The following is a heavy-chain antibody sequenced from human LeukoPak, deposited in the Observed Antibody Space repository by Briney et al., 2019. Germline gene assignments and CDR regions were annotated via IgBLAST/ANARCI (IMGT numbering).Heavy chain of an antibody. CDR3: AREGRGSSADAFDI. Sequence: GGSLRLFCAASGFTFSSYEMHWVRQATGKGLEWVSAVGIVGDTFYTGSVKGRFTTSRENAENSLFLQMNSLRAGDTAVYYCAREGRGSSADAFDIWGQGTMVTVSS. V-gene: IGHV3-13*01. D-gene: IGHD3-16*01. CDR1: GFTFSSYE. J-gene: IGHJ3*02. CDR2: VGIVGDT.